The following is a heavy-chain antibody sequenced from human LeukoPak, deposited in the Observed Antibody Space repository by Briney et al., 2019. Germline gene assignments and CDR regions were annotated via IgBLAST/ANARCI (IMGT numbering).Heavy chain of an antibody. V-gene: IGHV3-15*01. J-gene: IGHJ4*02. CDR2: IKSKTDGGTT. D-gene: IGHD6-13*01. CDR1: GFTFSNAW. CDR3: TTATAANDY. Sequence: GGSLRLSCAASGFTFSNAWMSWVRQAPGKGLEWVGRIKSKTDGGTTDYVAPVKGRFTILRDDSKNTLYLQMNRLKAEDTAVYYCTTATAANDYWGQGTLVTVSS.